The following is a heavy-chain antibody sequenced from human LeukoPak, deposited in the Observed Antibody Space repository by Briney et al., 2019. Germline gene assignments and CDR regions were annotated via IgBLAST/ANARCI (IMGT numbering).Heavy chain of an antibody. D-gene: IGHD1-1*01. CDR1: GASISSSSHY. CDR3: ASSRIDDFHFDY. J-gene: IGHJ4*02. CDR2: IYYSGGT. V-gene: IGHV4-39*01. Sequence: KPSETLSLTCTVSGASISSSSHYWGWIRQPPGKGLEWIRSIYYSGGTYYNPSLESRVTISVDTSKNQFSLKLSSVTAADTAVYYCASSRIDDFHFDYWGQGTLVTVSS.